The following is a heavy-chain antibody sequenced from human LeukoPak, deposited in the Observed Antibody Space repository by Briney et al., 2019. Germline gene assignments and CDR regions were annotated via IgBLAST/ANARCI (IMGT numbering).Heavy chain of an antibody. V-gene: IGHV3-30*02. J-gene: IGHJ4*02. CDR1: TFTFSSYG. CDR3: ANTMYSSGWSPFDY. D-gene: IGHD6-19*01. CDR2: IRYDGNNK. Sequence: GGSLRLSCAASTFTFSSYGIHWVRQAPGKGLEWVAFIRYDGNNKYYADSVKGRFTISRDNSKNTLYLQMSSLRVEDTAVYYCANTMYSSGWSPFDYWGQGTLVTVSS.